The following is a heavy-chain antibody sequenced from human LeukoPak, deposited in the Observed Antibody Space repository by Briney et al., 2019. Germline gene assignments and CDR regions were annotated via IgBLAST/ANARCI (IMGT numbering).Heavy chain of an antibody. J-gene: IGHJ4*02. CDR1: GYTFTSYG. Sequence: ASVKVSCKASGYTFTSYGFTWVRQAPGQGLEWMGWISAYNGNTNSAQNLQGRVTMTTDTSTSTAYMELRSLRSDDTAVYYCARDSRGGCYPIIDYWGQGTLVTVSS. V-gene: IGHV1-18*01. CDR3: ARDSRGGCYPIIDY. D-gene: IGHD2-15*01. CDR2: ISAYNGNT.